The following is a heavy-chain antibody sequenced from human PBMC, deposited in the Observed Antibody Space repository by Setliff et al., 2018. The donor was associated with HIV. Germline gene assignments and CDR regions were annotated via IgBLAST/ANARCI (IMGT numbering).Heavy chain of an antibody. Sequence: LSLTCTVSGGSIRSSGYSWGWIRQPPGKGLEWIGIIYYSGSTYYNPSLQSRVTISADTSMNHFSLNLTSVTAADTAVYYCARRYNDNPREWFDPWGQGTLVTVSS. D-gene: IGHD1-1*01. CDR2: IYYSGST. CDR1: GGSIRSSGYS. CDR3: ARRYNDNPREWFDP. J-gene: IGHJ5*02. V-gene: IGHV4-39*01.